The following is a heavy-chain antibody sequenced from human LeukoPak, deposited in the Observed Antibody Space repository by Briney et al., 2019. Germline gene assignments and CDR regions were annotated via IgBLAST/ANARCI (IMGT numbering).Heavy chain of an antibody. J-gene: IGHJ5*02. CDR3: AREINIIFGVVQHWFDP. Sequence: SETLSLTCSVSGVYFSSSGCYWGWIRQPPGKGLEWIGSIFYTGNTYYNPSLKSRITISADTSKNQFSLKLSSVTAADTAVYYCAREINIIFGVVQHWFDPWGQGTLVTVSS. D-gene: IGHD3-3*02. CDR2: IFYTGNT. CDR1: GVYFSSSGCY. V-gene: IGHV4-39*02.